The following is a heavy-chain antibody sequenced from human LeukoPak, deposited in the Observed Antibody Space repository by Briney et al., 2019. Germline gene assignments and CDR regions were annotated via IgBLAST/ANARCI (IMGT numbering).Heavy chain of an antibody. V-gene: IGHV3-15*07. J-gene: IGHJ4*02. CDR3: TTGDWANYYDSSGYFYY. CDR1: GDAISNYF. D-gene: IGHD3-22*01. Sequence: LTCSVSGDAISNYFWNWIRQPPGKGLEWVGRIKSKTDGGTTDYAAPVKGRFTISRDDSKNTLYLQMNSLKTEDTAVYYCTTGDWANYYDSSGYFYYWGQGTLVTVSS. CDR2: IKSKTDGGTT.